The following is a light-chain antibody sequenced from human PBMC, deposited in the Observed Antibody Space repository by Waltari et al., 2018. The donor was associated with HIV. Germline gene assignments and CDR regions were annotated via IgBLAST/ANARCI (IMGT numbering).Light chain of an antibody. CDR1: NIGSKS. CDR3: QVWDTSSDHPGVV. J-gene: IGLJ2*01. CDR2: EDS. Sequence: SYVLTQPPSVSVAPGQTARITCGGNNIGSKSVHWYQQRPGPAPVLVIYEDSDRPSGIPERFSGSNSGNTATLTISRVEAGDEADYYCQVWDTSSDHPGVVFGGGTKLTVL. V-gene: IGLV3-21*02.